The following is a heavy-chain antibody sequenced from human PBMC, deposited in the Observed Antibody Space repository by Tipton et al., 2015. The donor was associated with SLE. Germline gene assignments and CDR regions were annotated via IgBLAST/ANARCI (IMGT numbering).Heavy chain of an antibody. V-gene: IGHV4-61*09. D-gene: IGHD3-3*01. CDR1: GGSISSGSYY. CDR2: IYTSGST. Sequence: TLSLTCTVSGGSISSGSYYWSWIRQPAGKGLEWIGYIYTSGSTKYNPSLKSRVTISVDTSKNQFSLKLSSVTAADTAVYYCAREDYDFWSGGGPFDLWGRGTLVTVSS. J-gene: IGHJ2*01. CDR3: AREDYDFWSGGGPFDL.